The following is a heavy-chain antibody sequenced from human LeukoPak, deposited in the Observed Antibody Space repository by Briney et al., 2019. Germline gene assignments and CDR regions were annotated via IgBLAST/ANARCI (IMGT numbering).Heavy chain of an antibody. CDR3: ARICSRRSSTSCNWFDP. CDR1: GFTFSSYS. V-gene: IGHV3-20*04. D-gene: IGHD2-2*01. CDR2: INWNGGST. Sequence: GGSLRLSCAASGFTFSSYSMNWVCQAPGKGLEWVSGINWNGGSTGYADSVKGRFTISRDNAKNSLYLQMNSLRSEDTAVYYCARICSRRSSTSCNWFDPWGQGTLVTVSS. J-gene: IGHJ5*02.